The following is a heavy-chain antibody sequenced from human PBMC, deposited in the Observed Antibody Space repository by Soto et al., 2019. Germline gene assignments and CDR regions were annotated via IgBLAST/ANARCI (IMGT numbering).Heavy chain of an antibody. CDR2: ISGNCGST. Sequence: EVQLLESGGGLVQPGGSLRLSCGASGFTFSVYPMTWVRQAPGKGREWVSAISGNCGSTYYSDSVKGRFTIPRDNSKSTLHLQMNSLRVEDTAVYYCANDRTFGPPLVRFDSWGQGTLVTVSS. J-gene: IGHJ4*02. CDR3: ANDRTFGPPLVRFDS. D-gene: IGHD6-6*01. CDR1: GFTFSVYP. V-gene: IGHV3-23*01.